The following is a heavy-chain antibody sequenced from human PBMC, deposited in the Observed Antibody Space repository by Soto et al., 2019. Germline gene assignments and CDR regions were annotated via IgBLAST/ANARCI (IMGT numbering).Heavy chain of an antibody. Sequence: QVQLVQSGAEVKKPGASVKVSCKASGYTFTSYYMHWVRQAPGQGLEWVGIINPRGGSTSYAQKFQGRVTMTSDTSTSIFYLELSSMRSEDTALSYCARNGYGGNMNWFDPWGQRTLVTVSS. CDR3: ARNGYGGNMNWFDP. CDR1: GYTFTSYY. D-gene: IGHD4-17*01. J-gene: IGHJ5*02. V-gene: IGHV1-46*01. CDR2: INPRGGST.